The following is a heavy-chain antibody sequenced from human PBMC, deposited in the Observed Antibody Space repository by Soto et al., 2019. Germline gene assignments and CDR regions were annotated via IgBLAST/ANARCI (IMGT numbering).Heavy chain of an antibody. CDR3: ARDSSGWYYYYGMDV. D-gene: IGHD6-19*01. CDR2: ISSSSYI. CDR1: GFTFSSYS. V-gene: IGHV3-21*01. Sequence: PGGSLRLSCAASGFTFSSYSMNWVRQAPGKGLEWVSSISSSSYIYYADSVKGRFTISRDNAKNSLYLQMNSLRAEDTAVYYCARDSSGWYYYYGMDVWGQGTTVTVSS. J-gene: IGHJ6*02.